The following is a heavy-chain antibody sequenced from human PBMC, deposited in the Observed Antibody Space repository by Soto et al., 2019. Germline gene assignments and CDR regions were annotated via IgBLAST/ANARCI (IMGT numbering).Heavy chain of an antibody. V-gene: IGHV4-31*03. CDR1: GGSISSGGYY. CDR3: ARVPFWSGSSNYYYYYGMDV. Sequence: PSETLSLTCTVSGGSISSGGYYWSWIRQHPGKGLEWIGYIYYSGSTYYNPSLKSRVTISVDTSKNQFSLKLSSVTAADTAVYYCARVPFWSGSSNYYYYYGMDVWGQGTTVTVSS. J-gene: IGHJ6*02. CDR2: IYYSGST. D-gene: IGHD3-3*01.